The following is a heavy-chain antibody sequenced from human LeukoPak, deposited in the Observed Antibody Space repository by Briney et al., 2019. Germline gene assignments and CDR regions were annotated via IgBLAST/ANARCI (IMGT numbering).Heavy chain of an antibody. CDR2: ISGSGGDT. V-gene: IGHV3-23*01. Sequence: PGGSLRLSCAASGFSFSSHVMHWVRQAPGKGLEWVSGISGSGGDTYYAVSVKGRFTISRDNSKNTLKLQMNSLRAEYTALYYCAKDQNYESSGYYGGFDYWGQGTLVTVSS. CDR1: GFSFSSHV. D-gene: IGHD3-22*01. CDR3: AKDQNYESSGYYGGFDY. J-gene: IGHJ4*02.